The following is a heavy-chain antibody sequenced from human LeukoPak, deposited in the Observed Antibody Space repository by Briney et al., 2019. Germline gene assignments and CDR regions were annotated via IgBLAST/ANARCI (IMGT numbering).Heavy chain of an antibody. CDR3: ARVLAAAGYDAFDI. J-gene: IGHJ3*02. CDR1: GYSFTSYW. Sequence: HGESLKISCKGSGYSFTSYWIGWVRQMPGKGLEWMGIIYPGDSDTRYSPSFQGQVTISADKSISTAYLQWSSLKASDTATYYCARVLAAAGYDAFDIWGQGTMVTVSS. V-gene: IGHV5-51*01. D-gene: IGHD6-13*01. CDR2: IYPGDSDT.